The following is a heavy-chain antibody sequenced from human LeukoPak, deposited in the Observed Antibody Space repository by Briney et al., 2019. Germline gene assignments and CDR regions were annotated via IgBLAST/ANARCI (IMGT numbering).Heavy chain of an antibody. J-gene: IGHJ6*02. CDR3: AREKHYYYYGMDV. V-gene: IGHV4-34*01. CDR2: INHSGST. CDR1: GGSFSGYY. Sequence: PSETLSLTCAVYGGSFSGYYWSWIRQPPGKGPEWIGEINHSGSTNYNPSLKSRVTISVDTSKNQFSLKLSSVTAADTAVYYCAREKHYYYYGMDVWGQGTTVTVSS.